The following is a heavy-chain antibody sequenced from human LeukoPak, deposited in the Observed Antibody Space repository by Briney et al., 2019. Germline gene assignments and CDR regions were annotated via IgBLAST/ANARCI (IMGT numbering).Heavy chain of an antibody. D-gene: IGHD3-22*01. CDR2: IWYDGSNK. V-gene: IGHV3-33*01. Sequence: GGSLRLSCAASGFTFSSYGMHWVRQAPGKGLEWVAVIWYDGSNKYYADSVKGRFTISRDNSKKTLYLRMNSLRAEDTAVYYCARGGYDSILFFDYWGQGTLVTVSS. CDR3: ARGGYDSILFFDY. J-gene: IGHJ4*02. CDR1: GFTFSSYG.